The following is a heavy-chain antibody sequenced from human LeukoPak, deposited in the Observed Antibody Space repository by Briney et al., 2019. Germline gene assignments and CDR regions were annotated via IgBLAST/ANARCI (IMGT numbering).Heavy chain of an antibody. V-gene: IGHV3-64*01. CDR1: GFTFSNHA. D-gene: IGHD2-2*01. Sequence: GGSLRLSCAASGFTFSNHAMHWVRQAPGKGLEYVSAISTNGGSTYYANSVKGRLTISRDNSKNTLYLQMGIVRAEDMAVYYCARWGSTSCYDYWGQGTLVTVSS. J-gene: IGHJ4*02. CDR2: ISTNGGST. CDR3: ARWGSTSCYDY.